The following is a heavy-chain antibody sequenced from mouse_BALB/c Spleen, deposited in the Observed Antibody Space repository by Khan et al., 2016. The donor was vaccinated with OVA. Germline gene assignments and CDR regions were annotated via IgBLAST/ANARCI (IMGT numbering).Heavy chain of an antibody. CDR1: GYTFTDYA. D-gene: IGHD2-14*01. J-gene: IGHJ4*01. CDR2: ISTYYGDA. CDR3: AREGVRKSMDY. Sequence: QVQLQQSGAELARPGASVKISCKGSGYTFTDYAMHWVKQRHGKSLEWIGDISTYYGDASYNQKFKDKATMTADKSSSTAYMELASLTSEDSAVYYGAREGVRKSMDYWGQGTSVTVSS. V-gene: IGHV1S137*01.